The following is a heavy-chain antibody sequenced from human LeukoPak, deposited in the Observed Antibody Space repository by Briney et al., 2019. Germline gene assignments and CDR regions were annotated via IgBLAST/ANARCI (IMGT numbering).Heavy chain of an antibody. V-gene: IGHV4-34*01. J-gene: IGHJ4*02. CDR2: INHGGST. CDR3: ARHPTKWELRLSLDY. D-gene: IGHD1-26*01. CDR1: GGSFSAYY. Sequence: SETLSLTCAVYGGSFSAYYWSWLRQPPGKGLEWIGEINHGGSTNYNPSLKSRVVISVDTSKSQFSLNMTSVAAADTAVYYCARHPTKWELRLSLDYWGQGILVTVSS.